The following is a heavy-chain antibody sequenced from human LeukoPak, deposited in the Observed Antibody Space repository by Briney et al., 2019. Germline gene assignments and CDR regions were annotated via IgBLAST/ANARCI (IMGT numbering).Heavy chain of an antibody. V-gene: IGHV4-61*02. CDR3: ARLPSVLRFLEWLPTYFDY. Sequence: SETLSLTCTVSGGSISSGSYYWSWIRQPAGKGLEWIGRIYTSGSTNYNPSLKSRVTISVDTSKNQFSLKLSSVTAADTAVYYCARLPSVLRFLEWLPTYFDYWGQGTLVTVSS. CDR1: GGSISSGSYY. D-gene: IGHD3-3*01. CDR2: IYTSGST. J-gene: IGHJ4*02.